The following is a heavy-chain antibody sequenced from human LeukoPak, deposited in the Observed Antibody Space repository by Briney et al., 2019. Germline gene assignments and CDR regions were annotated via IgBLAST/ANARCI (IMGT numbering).Heavy chain of an antibody. CDR3: ATSRIAARAYFDY. Sequence: ASVKVSCKFSGYTLTELSMHWLRQAPGKGLEWMGGFDPEDGETIYAQKFQGRVTMTEGTSTDTAYMELSSLRSEDTAVYYCATSRIAARAYFDYWGQGTLVTVSS. CDR2: FDPEDGET. V-gene: IGHV1-24*01. J-gene: IGHJ4*02. CDR1: GYTLTELS. D-gene: IGHD6-6*01.